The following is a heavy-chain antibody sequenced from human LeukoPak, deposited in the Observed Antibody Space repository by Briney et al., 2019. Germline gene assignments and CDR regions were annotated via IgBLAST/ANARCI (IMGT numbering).Heavy chain of an antibody. CDR1: GLTFSSYH. CDR3: ARRATTERGHSYGLDY. V-gene: IGHV3-21*01. CDR2: ISTSNSYI. Sequence: GSLRLSCEVSGLTFSSYHMNWVRQAPGKGLEWVASISTSNSYIYYADSMTGRLTISRDNAKNSLYLQMNSLRAEDTAIYYCARRATTERGHSYGLDYWGQGTLVTVSS. J-gene: IGHJ4*02. D-gene: IGHD5-18*01.